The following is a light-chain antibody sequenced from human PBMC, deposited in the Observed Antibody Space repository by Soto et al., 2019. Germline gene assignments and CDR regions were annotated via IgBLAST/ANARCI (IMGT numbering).Light chain of an antibody. CDR2: GVS. Sequence: EIVLTQSPGTLSLSPGERATLSCRASQTVANNYVAWYQQKPGQAPRLLIYGVSNRATGIPDRFSGSGSGTDFTLTISSLEPEDFAVYYCQQYGGSPLYTFGQGTQLQIK. CDR3: QQYGGSPLYT. V-gene: IGKV3-20*01. J-gene: IGKJ2*01. CDR1: QTVANNY.